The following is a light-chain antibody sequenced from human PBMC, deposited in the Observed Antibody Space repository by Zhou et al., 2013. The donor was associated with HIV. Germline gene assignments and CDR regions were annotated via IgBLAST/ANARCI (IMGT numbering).Light chain of an antibody. CDR2: KAS. J-gene: IGKJ5*01. CDR1: QSIRTW. Sequence: DIPMTQSPSFVSAFVGDRVTITCRASQSIRTWLAWFQQKPGKAPTLLIYKASNLQSGVPSRFSGSGSGADFTLTISSLQPEDFATYYCQQSYSTPITFGQGTRLEIK. V-gene: IGKV1-39*01. CDR3: QQSYSTPIT.